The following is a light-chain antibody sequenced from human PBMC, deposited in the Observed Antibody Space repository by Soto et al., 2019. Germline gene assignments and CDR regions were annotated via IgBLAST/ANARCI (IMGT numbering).Light chain of an antibody. Sequence: EIVLTQSPGTLSLSPGERATLSCRASQSIASSYLGWYQQKPGQAPRLLIYGASSRATGIPDRVSGSGSGTDFTLSISRLEPEDFAVYYCQHYGPSPFTFGPGTKVEIK. V-gene: IGKV3-20*01. J-gene: IGKJ3*01. CDR2: GAS. CDR3: QHYGPSPFT. CDR1: QSIASSY.